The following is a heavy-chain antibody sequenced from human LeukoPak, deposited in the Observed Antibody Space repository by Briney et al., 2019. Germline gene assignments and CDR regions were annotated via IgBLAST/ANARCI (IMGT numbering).Heavy chain of an antibody. CDR1: GASVSSGSYY. D-gene: IGHD1-14*01. J-gene: IGHJ4*02. CDR3: ARGTDNRLGLYYFDY. V-gene: IGHV4-61*01. CDR2: IYYSGST. Sequence: SETLSLTCTVSGASVSSGSYYWSWIRQPPGKGLEWIGYIYYSGSTNYNPSLKSRVTISVDTSKNQFSLKLSSVTAADTAVYYCARGTDNRLGLYYFDYWGQGTLVTVSS.